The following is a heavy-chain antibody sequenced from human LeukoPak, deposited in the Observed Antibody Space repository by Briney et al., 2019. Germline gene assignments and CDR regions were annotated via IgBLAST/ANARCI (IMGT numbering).Heavy chain of an antibody. D-gene: IGHD3-10*01. Sequence: PGGSLRLSCAASGFTFSSYGMHWVRQAPGKGLEWVAVIWYDGSNKYYADSVKGRFTISRDNSKNTLYLQMNSLRAEDTAVYYCAREDTMVVGYYYYGMDVWGKGTTVTASS. CDR2: IWYDGSNK. CDR1: GFTFSSYG. V-gene: IGHV3-33*01. J-gene: IGHJ6*04. CDR3: AREDTMVVGYYYYGMDV.